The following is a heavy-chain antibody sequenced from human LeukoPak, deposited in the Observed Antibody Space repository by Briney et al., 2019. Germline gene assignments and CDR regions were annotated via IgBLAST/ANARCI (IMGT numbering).Heavy chain of an antibody. CDR2: INPNSGGT. J-gene: IGHJ3*02. V-gene: IGHV1-2*06. Sequence: ASVKVSCKASGYTFTGYYMHWVRQAPGQGLEWMGRINPNSGGTNYAQKFQGRVTMTRDTSICTAYMELSRLGSDDTAVYYCARDWDYYDSSGYYSDAFDIWGQGTMVTVSS. CDR3: ARDWDYYDSSGYYSDAFDI. CDR1: GYTFTGYY. D-gene: IGHD3-22*01.